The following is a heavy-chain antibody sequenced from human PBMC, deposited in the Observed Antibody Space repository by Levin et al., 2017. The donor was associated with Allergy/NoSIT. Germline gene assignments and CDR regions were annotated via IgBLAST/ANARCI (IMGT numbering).Heavy chain of an antibody. J-gene: IGHJ4*02. CDR3: ARQRGYSGYADAATDD. V-gene: IGHV4-39*01. CDR1: GGSISSSSYY. CDR2: IYYSGST. D-gene: IGHD5-12*01. Sequence: SETLSLTCTVSGGSISSSSYYWGWIRQPPGKGLEWIGSIYYSGSTYYNPSLKSRVTISVDTSKNQFSLKLSSVTAADTAVYYCARQRGYSGYADAATDDWGQGTLVTVSS.